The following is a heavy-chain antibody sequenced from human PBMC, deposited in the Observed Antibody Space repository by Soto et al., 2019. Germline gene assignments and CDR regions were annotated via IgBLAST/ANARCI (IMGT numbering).Heavy chain of an antibody. D-gene: IGHD6-6*01. CDR3: AREPNSYSSSQPTFDY. CDR2: IYYSGST. Sequence: TLSLTCTVSGGSISSGGYYWSWIRQHPGKGLEWIGYIYYSGSTYYNPSLKSRVTISVDTSKNQFSLKLSSVTAADTAVYYCAREPNSYSSSQPTFDYWGQGTLVTVSS. J-gene: IGHJ4*02. CDR1: GGSISSGGYY. V-gene: IGHV4-31*03.